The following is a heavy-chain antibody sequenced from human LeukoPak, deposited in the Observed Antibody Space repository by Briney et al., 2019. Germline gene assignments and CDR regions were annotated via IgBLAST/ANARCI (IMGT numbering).Heavy chain of an antibody. CDR1: GFTFSSYG. D-gene: IGHD3-22*01. V-gene: IGHV3-23*01. CDR2: ISGGGGST. CDR3: AKVGITMIVVVIPYYFDY. J-gene: IGHJ4*02. Sequence: PGGSLRLSCAASGFTFSSYGMSWVRQAPGKGLEWVAAISGGGGSTYYADSVKGRFTTSRDNSKNTLYLKMNSLRAEDTAVYYCAKVGITMIVVVIPYYFDYWGQGTLVTVSS.